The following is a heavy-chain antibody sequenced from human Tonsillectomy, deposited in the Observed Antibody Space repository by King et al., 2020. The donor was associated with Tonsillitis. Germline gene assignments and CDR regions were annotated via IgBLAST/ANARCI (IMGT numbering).Heavy chain of an antibody. CDR3: VRGHRGAFDI. V-gene: IGHV3-74*01. J-gene: IGHJ3*02. Sequence: VQLVESGGGLVQPGGSLRLSCAASGFTFSSYWMHWVRQAPGKGLVWVSRINVDESATNYADSVKGRFTISRDNAKNTLFLQMISLRAEDTAVYYCVRGHRGAFDIWGQGIMAIVSS. CDR2: INVDESAT. CDR1: GFTFSSYW.